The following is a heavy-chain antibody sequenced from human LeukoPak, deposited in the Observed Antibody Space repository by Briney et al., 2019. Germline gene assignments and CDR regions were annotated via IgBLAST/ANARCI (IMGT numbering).Heavy chain of an antibody. CDR3: AREPDFWSGYSPTWFDP. J-gene: IGHJ5*02. CDR2: ISYDGSNK. V-gene: IGHV3-30-3*01. CDR1: GFTFSSYA. D-gene: IGHD3-3*01. Sequence: HPGGSLRLSCAASGFTFSSYAMHWVRQAPGKGLEWVAVISYDGSNKYYADSVKGRFTISRDNSKNTLYLQMNSLRAEDTAVYYCAREPDFWSGYSPTWFDPWGQGTLVTVSS.